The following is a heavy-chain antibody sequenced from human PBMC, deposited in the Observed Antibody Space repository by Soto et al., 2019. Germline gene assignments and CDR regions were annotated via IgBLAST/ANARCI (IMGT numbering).Heavy chain of an antibody. CDR3: ARALFPDVDIYAMDV. V-gene: IGHV3-33*01. CDR1: GFTFRDHA. CDR2: IWNDGSNK. D-gene: IGHD5-12*01. Sequence: QVQLVESGGGVVQPGRSLRLSCAASGFTFRDHAMHWVRQAPGKGREWLAIIWNDGSNKFYAGSVQGRFTISRDNSKNTVYLQMNTLSAEDTAVYYCARALFPDVDIYAMDVWGHRTTVTVSS. J-gene: IGHJ6*02.